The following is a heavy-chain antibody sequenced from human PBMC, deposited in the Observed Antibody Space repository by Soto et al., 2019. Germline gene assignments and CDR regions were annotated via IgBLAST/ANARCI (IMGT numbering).Heavy chain of an antibody. CDR2: IYYSGST. CDR1: GGSISSGVFY. Sequence: SETLSLTCTVSGGSISSGVFYWCWIRQHPGKGLEWIGYIYYSGSTYYNPSLKSRVTISVDTSKNQFPLKLSSVTAADTAVYYCARYLPARLPPFYYYYGMDGWGQGTTVTV. V-gene: IGHV4-31*03. J-gene: IGHJ6*02. D-gene: IGHD2-15*01. CDR3: ARYLPARLPPFYYYYGMDG.